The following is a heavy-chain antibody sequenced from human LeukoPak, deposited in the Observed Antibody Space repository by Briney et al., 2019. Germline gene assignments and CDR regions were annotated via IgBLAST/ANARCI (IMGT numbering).Heavy chain of an antibody. V-gene: IGHV3-20*04. CDR2: INWNGGST. J-gene: IGHJ3*02. Sequence: GGSLRPSCAASGLTFDDYGMSWVRQAPGKGLEWVSGINWNGGSTGYADSVKGRFTISRDDARNSLYLQMNSLRAEDTALYYCARDYDSSGYSDAFDIWGQGTMVTVSS. CDR3: ARDYDSSGYSDAFDI. D-gene: IGHD3-22*01. CDR1: GLTFDDYG.